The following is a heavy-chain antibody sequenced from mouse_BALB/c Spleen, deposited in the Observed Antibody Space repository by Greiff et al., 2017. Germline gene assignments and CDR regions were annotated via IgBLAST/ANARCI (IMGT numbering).Heavy chain of an antibody. CDR1: GFTFSSFG. Sequence: DVQLVESGGGLVQPGGSRKLSCAASGFTFSSFGMHWVRQAPEKGLEWVAYISSGSSTIYYADTVKGRFTISRDNPKNTLFLQMTSLRSEDTAMYYCARGDWANWYFDVWGAGTTVTVSS. CDR3: ARGDWANWYFDV. V-gene: IGHV5-17*02. CDR2: ISSGSSTI. J-gene: IGHJ1*01. D-gene: IGHD3-1*01.